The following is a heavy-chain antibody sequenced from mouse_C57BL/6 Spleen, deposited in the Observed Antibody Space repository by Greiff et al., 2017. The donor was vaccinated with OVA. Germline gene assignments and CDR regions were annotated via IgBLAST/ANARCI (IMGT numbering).Heavy chain of an antibody. J-gene: IGHJ1*03. Sequence: EVKVVESGGGLVKPGGSLKLSCAASGFTFSDYGMHWVRQAPEKGLEWVAYIRSGSSTIYYADTVKGRFTISRDNAKNTLFLQMTSLRSEDTAMYYCARGYVGYYWYFDVWGTGTTVTVSS. CDR3: ARGYVGYYWYFDV. D-gene: IGHD1-2*01. CDR2: IRSGSSTI. V-gene: IGHV5-17*01. CDR1: GFTFSDYG.